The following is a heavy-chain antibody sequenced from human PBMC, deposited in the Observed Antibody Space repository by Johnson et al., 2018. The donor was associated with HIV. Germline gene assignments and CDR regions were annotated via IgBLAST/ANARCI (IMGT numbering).Heavy chain of an antibody. D-gene: IGHD4-23*01. CDR3: ARDPPYGGNPSAFDV. J-gene: IGHJ3*01. V-gene: IGHV3-30*03. Sequence: QMLLVEFGGDMVQPGRSLRLSCVASGFTLSTYAMHWVRQAPGKGLEWVAVISSDGSNKYYADSVKGRFTISRDNSRNTLYLQMHSLRPEDTALYYCARDPPYGGNPSAFDVWGQGTMVTVSS. CDR2: ISSDGSNK. CDR1: GFTLSTYA.